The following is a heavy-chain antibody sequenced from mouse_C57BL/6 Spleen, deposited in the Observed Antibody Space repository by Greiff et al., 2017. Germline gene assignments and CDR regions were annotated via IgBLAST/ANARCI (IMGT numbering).Heavy chain of an antibody. CDR2: IDPSDSYT. V-gene: IGHV1-69*01. CDR1: GYTFTSYW. J-gene: IGHJ2*01. Sequence: VQLQQPGAELVMPGASVKLSCKASGYTFTSYWMHWVKQRPGQGLEWIGEIDPSDSYTNYNQKFKGKSTLTVDKSSSTAYMQLSSLTSEDSAVYYCARRAITTVVVDYFDYWGQGTTLTVSS. D-gene: IGHD1-1*01. CDR3: ARRAITTVVVDYFDY.